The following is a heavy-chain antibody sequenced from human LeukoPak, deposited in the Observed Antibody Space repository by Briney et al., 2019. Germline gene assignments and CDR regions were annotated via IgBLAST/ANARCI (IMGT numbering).Heavy chain of an antibody. CDR2: ISYDGSNK. CDR1: GFTFSSYA. J-gene: IGHJ4*02. D-gene: IGHD5-18*01. CDR3: AKAQGIQLWYGEGNYFDY. V-gene: IGHV3-30-3*01. Sequence: GGSLRLSCAASGFTFSSYAMHWVRQAPGKGLEWVAVISYDGSNKYYADSVKGRFTISRDNSKNTLYLQMNSLRAEDTAVYYCAKAQGIQLWYGEGNYFDYWGQGTLVTVSS.